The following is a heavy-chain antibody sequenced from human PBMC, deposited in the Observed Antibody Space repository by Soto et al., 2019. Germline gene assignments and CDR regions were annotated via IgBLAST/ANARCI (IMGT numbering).Heavy chain of an antibody. V-gene: IGHV1-18*01. CDR2: ISAYNGNT. CDR3: ARTLNEWLLGLE. D-gene: IGHD3-3*01. J-gene: IGHJ4*02. Sequence: QVKLVQSGGEVKKPGASVKISFKASGYTFSSYGISWVRKAPGQGLEWMGWISAYNGNTNYAQKFQGRVTMTTDTSTSTAYMELRSLRSDDTDIYYCARTLNEWLLGLEWGQGTLVTVSS. CDR1: GYTFSSYG.